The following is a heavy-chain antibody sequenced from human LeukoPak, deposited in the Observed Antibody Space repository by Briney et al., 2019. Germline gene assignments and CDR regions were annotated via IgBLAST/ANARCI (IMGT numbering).Heavy chain of an antibody. V-gene: IGHV3-15*07. D-gene: IGHD3-10*01. CDR3: STDYYGSGRPGFGY. J-gene: IGHJ4*02. Sequence: PGGSLRLSCAASGFTFSKAWMNWVRQAPGKGLEWVGRIKSKTDGRTIDHAAPVKGRFTISRDDSKNMMYLQMNSLKTEDTAVYYCSTDYYGSGRPGFGYWGQGSLVTVSS. CDR2: IKSKTDGRTI. CDR1: GFTFSKAW.